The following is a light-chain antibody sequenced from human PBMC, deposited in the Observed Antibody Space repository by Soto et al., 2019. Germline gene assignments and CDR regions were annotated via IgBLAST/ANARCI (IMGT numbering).Light chain of an antibody. J-gene: IGKJ3*01. V-gene: IGKV3-20*01. CDR3: QQYGSSAPS. CDR1: QSVRSSD. CDR2: AAS. Sequence: IVLTQSPGNLYLSPGERATLSCSASQSVRSSDLAWYQQKPGQAPMLLIYAASTRATSFPDRFRGSGSGTDFTLTISRLEPEDFAVYHSQQYGSSAPSFGPGTKLDIK.